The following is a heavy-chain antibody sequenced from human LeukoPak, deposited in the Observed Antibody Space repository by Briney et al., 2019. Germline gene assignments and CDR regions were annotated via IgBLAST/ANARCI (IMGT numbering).Heavy chain of an antibody. J-gene: IGHJ2*01. V-gene: IGHV4-59*08. CDR1: GGSISSYY. Sequence: SETLSLTRTVSGGSISSYYWSWIRQPPGKGLEWIGYIYYSGSTNYNPSLKSRVTISLDTSNNQFSLKLSSVTAADTAVYYCARAKRGYTYGSQKSNWYLDLWGRGTLVTVSS. D-gene: IGHD5-18*01. CDR3: ARAKRGYTYGSQKSNWYLDL. CDR2: IYYSGST.